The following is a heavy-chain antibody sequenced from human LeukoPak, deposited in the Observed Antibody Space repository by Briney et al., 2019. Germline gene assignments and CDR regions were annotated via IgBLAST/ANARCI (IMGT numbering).Heavy chain of an antibody. CDR3: ARARLYYYDSSGYFFDY. CDR1: GVTFSDYY. V-gene: IGHV3-11*01. D-gene: IGHD3-22*01. CDR2: ISSSGSTI. J-gene: IGHJ4*02. Sequence: PGGSLRLSCAASGVTFSDYYMGWVRQAPGKGLEWVSYISSSGSTIYYEDSVKGRFTISRDNAKNSLYLQMNSLRAEDTAVYYCARARLYYYDSSGYFFDYWGQGTLVTVSS.